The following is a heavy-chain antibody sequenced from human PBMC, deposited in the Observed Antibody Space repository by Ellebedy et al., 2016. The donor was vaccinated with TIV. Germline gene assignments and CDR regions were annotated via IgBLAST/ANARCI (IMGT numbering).Heavy chain of an antibody. D-gene: IGHD3-16*01. CDR1: GGSISSYY. J-gene: IGHJ4*02. V-gene: IGHV4-59*01. Sequence: SETLSLTCTVSGGSISSYYWSWIRQPPGKGLEWIGYIYYSGSTNYNPSLKSRVTISVDTSKNQFSLKLSSVTAADTAVYYCARDRLGTYYFDYWGQGTLVTVSS. CDR3: ARDRLGTYYFDY. CDR2: IYYSGST.